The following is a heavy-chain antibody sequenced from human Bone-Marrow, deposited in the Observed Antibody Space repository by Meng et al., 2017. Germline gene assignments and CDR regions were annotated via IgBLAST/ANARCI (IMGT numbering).Heavy chain of an antibody. CDR2: VNSDGSRT. V-gene: IGHV3-74*01. CDR3: ARDLAYGGHD. Sequence: GESLKISCAASGFSFNNAWMHWVRQAPGKGLVWVSYVNSDGSRTTYADSVKGRFTISRDNAKNTLYPQMNSLRVEDTAVYYCARDLAYGGHDWGQGTLVTVSS. CDR1: GFSFNNAW. J-gene: IGHJ4*02. D-gene: IGHD4-23*01.